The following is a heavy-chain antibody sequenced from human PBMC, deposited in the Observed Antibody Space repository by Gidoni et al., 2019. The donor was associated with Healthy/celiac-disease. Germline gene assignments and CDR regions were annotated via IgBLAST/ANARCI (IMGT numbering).Heavy chain of an antibody. CDR2: ISGSGGST. D-gene: IGHD1-26*01. CDR1: GFTFSSYA. V-gene: IGHV3-23*01. J-gene: IGHJ4*02. CDR3: AKCKVGASPPGDY. Sequence: EVQLLESGGGLVQPGWSLRLACAASGFTFSSYAMSCVRQAPGKGLEWVSAISGSGGSTYYADSVKGRFTSSRDNSKNTLYLQMNSLRAEDTAVYYCAKCKVGASPPGDYWGQGTLVTVSS.